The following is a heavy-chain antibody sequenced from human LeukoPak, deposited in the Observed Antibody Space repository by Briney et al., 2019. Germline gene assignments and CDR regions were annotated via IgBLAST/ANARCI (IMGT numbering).Heavy chain of an antibody. CDR2: ISGSGGST. V-gene: IGHV3-23*01. J-gene: IGHJ4*02. CDR3: AKGNYDFWSGYPGLSYFDY. D-gene: IGHD3-3*01. CDR1: GFTFSSYA. Sequence: PGGSPRLSCAASGFTFSSYAMSWVRQAPGKGLEWVSAISGSGGSTYYADSVKGRFTISRDNSKNSLYLQMNSLRAEDTAVYYCAKGNYDFWSGYPGLSYFDYWGQGTLVTVSS.